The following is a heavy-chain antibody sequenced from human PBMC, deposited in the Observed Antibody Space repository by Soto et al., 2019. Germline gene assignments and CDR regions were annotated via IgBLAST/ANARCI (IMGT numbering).Heavy chain of an antibody. CDR3: ARGSYIVRVVFDY. Sequence: KPSETLSLTCAVYGGSFSDFYWSWIRQPPGKGVEWIGEINHSGSTNYNPSLESRVAISVDTSKNQFSLDVSSVTAADTSVFYCARGSYIVRVVFDYWGQGTLVTVSS. V-gene: IGHV4-34*01. D-gene: IGHD3-10*01. CDR1: GGSFSDFY. J-gene: IGHJ4*01. CDR2: INHSGST.